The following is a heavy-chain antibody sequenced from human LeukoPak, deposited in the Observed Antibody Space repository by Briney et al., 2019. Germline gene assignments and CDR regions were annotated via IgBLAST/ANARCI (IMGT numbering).Heavy chain of an antibody. J-gene: IGHJ4*02. CDR1: GFTFSSYG. D-gene: IGHD3-16*01. CDR2: ITSSSSPI. CDR3: ARRVWGNSYYFDY. V-gene: IGHV3-48*04. Sequence: GGSLRLSCAASGFTFSSYGMHWVRQAPGKGLEWVSYITSSSSPIYYADSVKGRFTISRDNAENSLYLQMSSLRAEDTAVYYCARRVWGNSYYFDYWGQGTLVTVSS.